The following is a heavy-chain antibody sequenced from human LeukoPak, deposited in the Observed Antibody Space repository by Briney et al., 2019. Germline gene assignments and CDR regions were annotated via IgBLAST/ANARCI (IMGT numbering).Heavy chain of an antibody. Sequence: SETLSLTCAVYGGSFSGYYWSWIRQPPGKGLAWIGEINHSGSTNYNPSLKSRVTISVDTSKNQFSLKLSSVTAADTAVYYCARPKWYSSGWSFDYWGQGTLVTVSS. CDR1: GGSFSGYY. CDR3: ARPKWYSSGWSFDY. J-gene: IGHJ4*02. V-gene: IGHV4-34*01. D-gene: IGHD6-19*01. CDR2: INHSGST.